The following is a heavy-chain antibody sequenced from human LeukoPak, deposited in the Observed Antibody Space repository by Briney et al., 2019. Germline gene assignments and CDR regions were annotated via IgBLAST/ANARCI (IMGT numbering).Heavy chain of an antibody. CDR1: GFTFSTYW. D-gene: IGHD6-19*01. CDR2: IKQDGSEK. J-gene: IGHJ4*02. Sequence: GGSLRLSCAASGFTFSTYWMRWVRQAPGKGLEWVANIKQDGSEKYYVDSVKGRFTISRDNAKNSLYLQMNSLRAEDTAVYYCAKPAISSRGWYYDYWGQGTLVTVSS. V-gene: IGHV3-7*01. CDR3: AKPAISSRGWYYDY.